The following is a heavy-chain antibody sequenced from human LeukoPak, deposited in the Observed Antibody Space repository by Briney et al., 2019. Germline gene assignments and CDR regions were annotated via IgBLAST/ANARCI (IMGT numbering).Heavy chain of an antibody. Sequence: ASVKVSCKASGYTFTSYDINWVRQATGQRLEWMGWMNPNSGNTGYAQKFQGRVTMTRNTSISTAYMELSSLRSEDTAVYYCARLGSYGSGSYMDYWGQGTLVTVSS. V-gene: IGHV1-8*01. D-gene: IGHD3-10*01. CDR1: GYTFTSYD. CDR3: ARLGSYGSGSYMDY. J-gene: IGHJ4*02. CDR2: MNPNSGNT.